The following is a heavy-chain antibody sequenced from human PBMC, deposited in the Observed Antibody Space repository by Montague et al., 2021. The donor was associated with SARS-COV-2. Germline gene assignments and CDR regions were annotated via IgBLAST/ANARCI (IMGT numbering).Heavy chain of an antibody. D-gene: IGHD4/OR15-4a*01. CDR2: IHYSGSS. CDR3: ARGRCNLDPPDL. V-gene: IGHV4-31*02. Sequence: IHYSGSSYYSPSLRSRLTISMDTSKKQLSLTVNSVTAADTAVYYCARGRCNLDPPDLWGKGTRVIVSS. J-gene: IGHJ6*04.